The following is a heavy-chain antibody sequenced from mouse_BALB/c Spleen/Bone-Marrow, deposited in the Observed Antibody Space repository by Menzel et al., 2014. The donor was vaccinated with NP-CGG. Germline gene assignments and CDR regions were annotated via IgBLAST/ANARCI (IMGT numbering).Heavy chain of an antibody. V-gene: IGHV1-26*01. CDR1: GYTFTDYY. Sequence: EVQLQQSGPELVKPGASVKMSCKASGYTFTDYYMKWVKQSHGKSLEWIGDINPINGDTFYNQKFKGKATLTVDRSSSTAYMQLDSLTSEDSAVYYCAMGVRLYWYFDVWAQGPRSPSPQ. D-gene: IGHD2-14*01. CDR2: INPINGDT. CDR3: AMGVRLYWYFDV. J-gene: IGHJ1*01.